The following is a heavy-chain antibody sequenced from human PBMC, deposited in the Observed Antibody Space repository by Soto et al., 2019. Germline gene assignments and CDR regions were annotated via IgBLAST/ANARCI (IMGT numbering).Heavy chain of an antibody. CDR1: GYTFTSYG. CDR2: ISAYNGNT. CDR3: ARDLGPHDYGDPLLDQGYYYYYYMDV. J-gene: IGHJ6*03. Sequence: ASVKVSCKASGYTFTSYGISWVRQAPGQGLEWMGWISAYNGNTNYAQKLQGRVTMTTDTSTSTAYMELRSLRSDDTAVYYCARDLGPHDYGDPLLDQGYYYYYYMDVWGKGTTVTVSS. D-gene: IGHD4-17*01. V-gene: IGHV1-18*01.